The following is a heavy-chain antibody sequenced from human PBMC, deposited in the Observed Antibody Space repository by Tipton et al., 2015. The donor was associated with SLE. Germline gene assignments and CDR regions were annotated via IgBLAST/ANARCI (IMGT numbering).Heavy chain of an antibody. CDR1: GYSFTTYW. V-gene: IGHV5-51*03. CDR2: IYPGDSDT. CDR3: AIVRDLGDYLFDY. D-gene: IGHD4-17*01. J-gene: IGHJ4*02. Sequence: VQLVQSGAEVKKPGESLKISCKKSGYSFTTYWIGWVRQMSGRGLEWMGIIYPGDSDTRYSPSFQGQVTISAAKSINTAYLQWSSLKASDTAMYYCAIVRDLGDYLFDYRGQGTLVTVSS.